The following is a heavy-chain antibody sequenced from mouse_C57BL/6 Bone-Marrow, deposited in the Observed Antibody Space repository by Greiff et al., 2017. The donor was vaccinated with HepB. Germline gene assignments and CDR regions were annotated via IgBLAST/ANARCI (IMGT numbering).Heavy chain of an antibody. V-gene: IGHV14-3*01. D-gene: IGHD2-3*01. CDR1: GFNIKNTY. CDR3: ARYDGYSWYFDV. Sequence: EVKLQESVAELVRPGASVKLSCTAFGFNIKNTYMHWVKQRPEQGLEWIGRIDPANGNTKYAPKFQGKATITADTSSNTAYLQLSSLTSEDTAIYYCARYDGYSWYFDVWGTGTTVTVSS. CDR2: IDPANGNT. J-gene: IGHJ1*03.